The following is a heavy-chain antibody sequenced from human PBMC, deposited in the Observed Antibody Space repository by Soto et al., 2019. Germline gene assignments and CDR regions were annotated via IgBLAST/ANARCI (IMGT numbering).Heavy chain of an antibody. CDR1: GVSVSRDYQ. D-gene: IGHD1-26*01. Sequence: PSETLSLTCFVSGVSVSRDYQWIWIRQPPGKGLEWIGHISYSGSPYYHPSLRSRLSISVDTSKNQFSLKVKSVTAADTAVYYWARAWDFWGKGTLVTVSS. CDR2: ISYSGSP. V-gene: IGHV4-30-4*01. CDR3: ARAWDF. J-gene: IGHJ1*01.